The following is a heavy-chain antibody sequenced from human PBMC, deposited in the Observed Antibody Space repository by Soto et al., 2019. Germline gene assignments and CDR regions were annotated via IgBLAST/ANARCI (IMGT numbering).Heavy chain of an antibody. J-gene: IGHJ4*02. Sequence: EVQLVESGGGLVKPGGSVRLSCAASGFTFSNAWMSRVRQAPGKGLEWVGRIKSKSAGGTTEYDAPVKDRFTISRDDSKNTLYLQMNSLKIEDTAVYYCARGHRSSGKIFDSWGQGTLVTVSS. V-gene: IGHV3-15*01. CDR3: ARGHRSSGKIFDS. CDR2: IKSKSAGGTT. D-gene: IGHD3-22*01. CDR1: GFTFSNAW.